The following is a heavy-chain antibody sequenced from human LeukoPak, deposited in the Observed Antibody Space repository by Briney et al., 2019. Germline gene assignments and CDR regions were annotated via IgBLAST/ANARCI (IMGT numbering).Heavy chain of an antibody. V-gene: IGHV4-34*01. CDR1: GGSFSGYY. D-gene: IGHD3-10*01. Sequence: SETLTLSCAVYGGSFSGYYWSWIRQPPGKGLEWIGEINYSGSTNYNPSLTSRVTISVDTSKNQFSLKLSSVTAADTAVYYCARGLPYGSGSYFAPYYMDLWGQGTMVTVSS. J-gene: IGHJ6*03. CDR2: INYSGST. CDR3: ARGLPYGSGSYFAPYYMDL.